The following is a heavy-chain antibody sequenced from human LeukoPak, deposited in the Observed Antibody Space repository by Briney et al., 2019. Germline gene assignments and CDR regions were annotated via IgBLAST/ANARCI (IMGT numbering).Heavy chain of an antibody. Sequence: PGGSLRLSCAASGFTFSSYGMSWVRQAPGKGLEWVLAISGSGGSTYYADSVKGRFTISRDNSKNTLYLQMNSLRAEDTAVYYCAKEEAVAGHHPFDYWGQGTLVTVSS. CDR1: GFTFSSYG. D-gene: IGHD6-19*01. CDR2: ISGSGGST. V-gene: IGHV3-23*01. CDR3: AKEEAVAGHHPFDY. J-gene: IGHJ4*02.